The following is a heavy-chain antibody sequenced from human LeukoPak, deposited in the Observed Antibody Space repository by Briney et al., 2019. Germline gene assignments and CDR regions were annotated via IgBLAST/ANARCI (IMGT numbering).Heavy chain of an antibody. V-gene: IGHV3-21*01. J-gene: IGHJ4*02. CDR1: GFTFSSYS. CDR3: ARALSWSSSSVDY. CDR2: ISSSSSYI. Sequence: GGSLRLSCAASGFTFSSYSMSWVRQAPGKGLEWVSSISSSSSYIYYADSVKGRFTISRDNAKNSLYLQMNSLRAEDTAVYYCARALSWSSSSVDYWGQGTLVTVSS. D-gene: IGHD6-6*01.